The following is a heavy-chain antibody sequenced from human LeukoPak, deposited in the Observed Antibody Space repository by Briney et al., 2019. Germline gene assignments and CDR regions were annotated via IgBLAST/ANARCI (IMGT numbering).Heavy chain of an antibody. CDR2: ISGSGGST. D-gene: IGHD2-21*02. J-gene: IGHJ4*02. CDR1: GFTFSSYA. CDR3: AKSPAVATDPLDY. Sequence: GGSLRLSCAASGFTFSSYAMSWVRQAPGKGLEWVSVISGSGGSTYYAESVKGRFTISRDNSKNTLYLQMDSLRAEDTAVYYCAKSPAVATDPLDYWGQGTLVTVSS. V-gene: IGHV3-23*01.